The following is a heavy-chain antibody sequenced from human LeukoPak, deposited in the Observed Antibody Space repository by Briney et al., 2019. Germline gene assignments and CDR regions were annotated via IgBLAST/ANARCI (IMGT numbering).Heavy chain of an antibody. CDR1: GFTFRSFA. CDR2: ISGSGGST. J-gene: IGHJ4*02. CDR3: AKTDGLAVVGSFDC. D-gene: IGHD6-19*01. V-gene: IGHV3-23*01. Sequence: PGGSLRLSCAASGFTFRSFAMSWVRQAPGKGLEWVSAISGSGGSTYYADSVKGRFTISRDNSKNTLYLQMNSLRAEDTAVYYCAKTDGLAVVGSFDCWGQGTLVTVSS.